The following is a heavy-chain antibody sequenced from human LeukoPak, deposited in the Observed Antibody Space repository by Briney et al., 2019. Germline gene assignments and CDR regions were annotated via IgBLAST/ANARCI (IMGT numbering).Heavy chain of an antibody. CDR2: IKQDGSEK. CDR3: ARDRSSYDFWSGYSRYYYYGMDV. CDR1: GFTFSSYA. D-gene: IGHD3-3*01. J-gene: IGHJ6*02. Sequence: GGSLRLSCAASGFTFSSYAMSWVRQAPGKGLEWVANIKQDGSEKYYVDSVKGRFTISRDNAKNSLYLQMNSLRAEDTAVYYCARDRSSYDFWSGYSRYYYYGMDVWGQGTTVTVSS. V-gene: IGHV3-7*03.